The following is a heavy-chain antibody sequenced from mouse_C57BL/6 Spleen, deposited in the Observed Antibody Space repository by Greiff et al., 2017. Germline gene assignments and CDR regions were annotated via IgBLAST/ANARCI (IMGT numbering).Heavy chain of an antibody. V-gene: IGHV5-17*01. J-gene: IGHJ1*03. CDR2: ISSGSSTI. CDR3: ARRNYGSSYGWYFDV. D-gene: IGHD1-1*01. Sequence: EVMLVESGGGLVKPGGSLKLSCAASGFTFSDYGMHWVRQAPEKGLEWVAYISSGSSTIYYADTVKGRFTISRDNAKNTLFLQMTSLRSEDTAMYYCARRNYGSSYGWYFDVWGTGTTVTVSS. CDR1: GFTFSDYG.